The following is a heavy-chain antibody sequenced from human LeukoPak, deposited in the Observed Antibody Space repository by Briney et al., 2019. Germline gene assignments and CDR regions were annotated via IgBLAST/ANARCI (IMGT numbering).Heavy chain of an antibody. CDR3: ARERTSGDYYDSSGPLGY. V-gene: IGHV1-18*01. J-gene: IGHJ4*02. CDR2: ISAYNGNT. D-gene: IGHD3-22*01. Sequence: ASVKVSCKASGYTFTSYGISWVRQAPGQGLEWMGWISAYNGNTNYAQKLQGRVTMTTDTSTSTAYMGLRSLRSDDTAVYYCARERTSGDYYDSSGPLGYWGQGTLVTVSS. CDR1: GYTFTSYG.